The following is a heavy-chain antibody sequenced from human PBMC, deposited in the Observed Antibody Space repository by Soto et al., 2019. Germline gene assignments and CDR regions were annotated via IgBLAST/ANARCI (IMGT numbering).Heavy chain of an antibody. CDR3: AKLKGTGYYYYYGMDV. CDR2: ISGSGGST. CDR1: GFTFSSYA. D-gene: IGHD3-10*01. Sequence: GGSLRLSCAASGFTFSSYAMSWVRQAPGKGLEWVSAISGSGGSTYYADSVKGRFTISRDNSKNTLYLQMNSLRAEDTAVYYCAKLKGTGYYYYYGMDVWGQGTTVTVSS. V-gene: IGHV3-23*01. J-gene: IGHJ6*02.